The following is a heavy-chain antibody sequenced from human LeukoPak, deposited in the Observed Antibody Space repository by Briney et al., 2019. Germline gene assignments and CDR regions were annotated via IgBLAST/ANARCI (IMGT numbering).Heavy chain of an antibody. V-gene: IGHV3-13*01. CDR1: GFTFCIYD. J-gene: IGHJ5*02. CDR2: IGTAGDT. Sequence: GGSLRLSCAASGFTFCIYDMHWVRQATGKGLEWVSAIGTAGDTYYPGSVKGRFTISRENAKNSLYLQMNSLRAGDTAVYYCARGMSHGVRGVIFWFDPWGQGTLVTVSS. CDR3: ARGMSHGVRGVIFWFDP. D-gene: IGHD3-10*01.